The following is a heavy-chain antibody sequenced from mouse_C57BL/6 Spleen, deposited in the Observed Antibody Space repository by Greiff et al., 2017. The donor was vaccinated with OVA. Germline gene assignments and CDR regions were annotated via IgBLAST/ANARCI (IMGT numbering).Heavy chain of an antibody. CDR1: GYTFTDYN. CDR2: INPNNGGT. CDR3: ARKDYDYDGGYFDY. D-gene: IGHD2-4*01. Sequence: EVQLVESGPELVKPGASVKMSCKASGYTFTDYNMHWVKQSHGKSLEWIGYINPNNGGTSYNQKFKGKATLTVNKSSSTAYMELRSLTSEDSAVYYCARKDYDYDGGYFDYWGQGTTLTVSS. V-gene: IGHV1-22*01. J-gene: IGHJ2*01.